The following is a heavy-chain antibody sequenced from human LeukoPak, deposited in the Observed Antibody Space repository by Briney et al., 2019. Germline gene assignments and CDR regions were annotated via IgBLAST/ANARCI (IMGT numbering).Heavy chain of an antibody. V-gene: IGHV3-74*01. CDR2: INSDGSST. D-gene: IGHD3-22*01. CDR3: AKGSSGYLFDY. Sequence: PGGSLRLSCAASGFTFSSYWMHWVRQAPGKGLVWVSRINSDGSSTSYADSVKGRFTISRDNAKNTLYLQMNSLRAEDTAVYYCAKGSSGYLFDYWGQGTLVTVSS. J-gene: IGHJ4*02. CDR1: GFTFSSYW.